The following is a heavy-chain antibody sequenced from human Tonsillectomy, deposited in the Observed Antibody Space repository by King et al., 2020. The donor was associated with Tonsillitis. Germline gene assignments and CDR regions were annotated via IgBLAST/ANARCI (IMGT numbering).Heavy chain of an antibody. D-gene: IGHD3-9*01. V-gene: IGHV1-18*01. CDR1: GYTFSSYG. CDR3: ARDYDIFSGTNRRVDY. CDR2: ISAYNGNT. Sequence: VQLVESGAEVKKPGASVKVSCKASGYTFSSYGITWVRQAPGQGLEWMGWISAYNGNTNYAQNLQDRVTMTTDTSTSTAYMEVRSLRSDDTAVYYCARDYDIFSGTNRRVDYWGQGTLVTVSS. J-gene: IGHJ4*02.